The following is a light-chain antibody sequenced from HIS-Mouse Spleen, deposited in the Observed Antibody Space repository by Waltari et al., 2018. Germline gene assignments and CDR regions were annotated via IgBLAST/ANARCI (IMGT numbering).Light chain of an antibody. CDR1: SSDVGSYNR. CDR3: SLYTSSSTLV. Sequence: QSALTQPPSVSGSPGQSVTISCTGTSSDVGSYNRVSWYQQPPGTAPKLMIYEVSNRPSGVPVRVSGSKSGNTASLTISGLQAEDEADYYCSLYTSSSTLVFGGGTKLTVL. CDR2: EVS. V-gene: IGLV2-18*01. J-gene: IGLJ2*01.